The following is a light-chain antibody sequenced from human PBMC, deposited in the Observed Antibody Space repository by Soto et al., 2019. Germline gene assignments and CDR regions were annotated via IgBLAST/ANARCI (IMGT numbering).Light chain of an antibody. V-gene: IGKV3-15*01. CDR3: QQYDNWPIT. J-gene: IGKJ4*01. Sequence: EIVLTQSPVTLSVSPGERATLSCRASQSVRDNLAWYQQKRGQAPRLLIYGTSIRATGIPASFSGSGSGTEFTLTISSLQSEDFAVYYCQQYDNWPITFGGGTKVEI. CDR2: GTS. CDR1: QSVRDN.